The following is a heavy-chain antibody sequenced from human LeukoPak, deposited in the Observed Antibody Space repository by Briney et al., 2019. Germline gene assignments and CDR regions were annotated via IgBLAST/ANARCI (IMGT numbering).Heavy chain of an antibody. CDR1: GYTFSSHG. Sequence: PGGSLRLSCAASGYTFSSHGLTWVRQAPGKWLESVSTINGAGDNTYYAETVKGRFTISRDNSKNTLYLQMHSLRAEDTAIYYCAKVSVCYGCYLDYWGQGTLVTVS. V-gene: IGHV3-23*01. CDR2: INGAGDNT. CDR3: AKVSVCYGCYLDY. J-gene: IGHJ4*02. D-gene: IGHD3-16*01.